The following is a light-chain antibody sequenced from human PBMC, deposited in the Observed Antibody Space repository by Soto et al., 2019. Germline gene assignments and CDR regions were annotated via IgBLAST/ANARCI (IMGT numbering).Light chain of an antibody. CDR2: GAS. V-gene: IGKV3-20*01. CDR3: QQYERSPTT. CDR1: QSVSSTY. J-gene: IGKJ4*01. Sequence: EIVLTQSPGTLSLSPGERATLSCRASQSVSSTYLAWYQQKPGQAPSLLIYGASRRATGIPDRFSGSGSGTDFTLTISRLEPEDFVVYYCQQYERSPTTLGGGTKVEIK.